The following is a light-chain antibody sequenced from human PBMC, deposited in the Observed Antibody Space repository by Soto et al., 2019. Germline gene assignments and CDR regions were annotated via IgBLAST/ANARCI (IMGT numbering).Light chain of an antibody. Sequence: DIQMTQSPSTLSASVGDRVTITCRASQSISSWLAWYQQKPGKAPKLRIYKASSLESGVPSRFSGSGSGTEVTLSISSLQPDDFATYYCQQYNSYSPPWTFGQGTKVEIK. V-gene: IGKV1-5*03. CDR1: QSISSW. J-gene: IGKJ1*01. CDR2: KAS. CDR3: QQYNSYSPPWT.